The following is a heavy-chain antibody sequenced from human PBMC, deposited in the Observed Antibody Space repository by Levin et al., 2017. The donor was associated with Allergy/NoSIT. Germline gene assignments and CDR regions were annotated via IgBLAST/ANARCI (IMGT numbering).Heavy chain of an antibody. D-gene: IGHD2-2*02. V-gene: IGHV3-11*01. J-gene: IGHJ6*02. Sequence: GGSLRLSCGASGFTFSDYYMSWIRQAPGKGLEWVSYISSTSSSIYYADSVKGRFTISRDNAKTSLYLQMNSLSSEDTAVYYCARDGGRFGSGTSGYSGYYDYGMDGWGQGTTVTVSS. CDR2: ISSTSSSI. CDR3: ARDGGRFGSGTSGYSGYYDYGMDG. CDR1: GFTFSDYY.